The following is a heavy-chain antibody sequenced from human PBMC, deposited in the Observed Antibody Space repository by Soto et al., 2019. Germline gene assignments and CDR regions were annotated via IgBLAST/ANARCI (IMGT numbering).Heavy chain of an antibody. CDR2: IFSNDEN. CDR1: GFSLSNARMG. Sequence: QVTLKESGPVLVKPTETLTLTCTGSGFSLSNARMGVSWIRKPPGKALEWLAHIFSNDENSYSTSLKSRLTISKDTSKSQVVLTMTNMDPVDTAKYSCARNLLIGAFDIWGQGTMVTVSS. J-gene: IGHJ3*02. D-gene: IGHD2-15*01. V-gene: IGHV2-26*01. CDR3: ARNLLIGAFDI.